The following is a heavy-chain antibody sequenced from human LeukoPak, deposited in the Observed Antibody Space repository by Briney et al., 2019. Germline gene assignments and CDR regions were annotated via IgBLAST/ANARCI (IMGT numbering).Heavy chain of an antibody. D-gene: IGHD3-10*01. J-gene: IGHJ6*02. CDR3: ARDRRGGRGVYYYYYGMDV. CDR1: GGSISSYY. V-gene: IGHV4-59*01. CDR2: IYYSGST. Sequence: SETLSLTCTVSGGSISSYYWSWIRQPPGKGLEWIGYIYYSGSTNYNPSLKSRVTISVDTSKNQFSLKLSSVTAADTAVYYRARDRRGGRGVYYYYYGMDVWGQGTTVTVSS.